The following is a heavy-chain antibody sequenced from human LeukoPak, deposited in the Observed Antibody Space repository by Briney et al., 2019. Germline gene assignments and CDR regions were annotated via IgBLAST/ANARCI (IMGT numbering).Heavy chain of an antibody. D-gene: IGHD3-3*01. J-gene: IGHJ5*02. Sequence: SVKVSCKASGYTFTSYGISWVRQAPGQGLEWMGWISAYNGNTNYAQKLQGRVTMTTDTSTSTAYMELRSLRSDDTAVYYCARVVYYDFWSGYYGWFDPWGQGTLVTVSS. CDR1: GYTFTSYG. CDR2: ISAYNGNT. CDR3: ARVVYYDFWSGYYGWFDP. V-gene: IGHV1-18*01.